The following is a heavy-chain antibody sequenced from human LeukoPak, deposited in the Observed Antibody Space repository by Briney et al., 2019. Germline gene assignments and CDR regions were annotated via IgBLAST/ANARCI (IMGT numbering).Heavy chain of an antibody. V-gene: IGHV4-59*01. CDR3: ARDRRADFWSGYHDAFDI. CDR2: IYYSGST. Sequence: SETLSLTCTVSGGSISSYYWSWIRQPPGKGLEWIGYIYYSGSTNYNPSLKSRVTISVDTSKNQFSLKLSSVTAADTAVYYCARDRRADFWSGYHDAFDIWGQGTMVTVSS. D-gene: IGHD3-3*01. CDR1: GGSISSYY. J-gene: IGHJ3*02.